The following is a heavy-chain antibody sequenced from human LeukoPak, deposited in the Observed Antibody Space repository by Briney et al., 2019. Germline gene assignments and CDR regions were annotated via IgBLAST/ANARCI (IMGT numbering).Heavy chain of an antibody. CDR1: GFTFSSYE. D-gene: IGHD4/OR15-4a*01. V-gene: IGHV3-53*01. J-gene: IGHJ4*02. CDR3: ARRAGAYSHPYDY. Sequence: PTGGSLRLSCAASGFTFSSYEMNWVRQAPGKGLEWVSFIYSDNKHYSDSVKGRFTISRDNSKNILYLQMTSPTAEDTAVYYCARRAGAYSHPYDYWGQGTLVTVSS. CDR2: IYSDNK.